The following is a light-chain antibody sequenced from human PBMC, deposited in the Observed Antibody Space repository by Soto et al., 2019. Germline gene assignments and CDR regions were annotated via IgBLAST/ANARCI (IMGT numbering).Light chain of an antibody. V-gene: IGKV1-5*01. J-gene: IGKJ4*01. CDR1: QSISSW. Sequence: IQMTHSPSTLSASVGYRFTITCRASQSISSWLAWYQQKPGKAPKLLXYDASSLESGVPSRFSGSGSGTEFTLTISSLQPDDFATYYCQQYNSYSRLTFGGGTKVDIK. CDR3: QQYNSYSRLT. CDR2: DAS.